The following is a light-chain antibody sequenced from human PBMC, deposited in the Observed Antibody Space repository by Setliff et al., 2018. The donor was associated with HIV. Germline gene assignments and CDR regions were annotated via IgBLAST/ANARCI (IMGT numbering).Light chain of an antibody. CDR3: SSYSSSSNPV. V-gene: IGLV2-14*03. CDR2: DVN. J-gene: IGLJ2*01. Sequence: QSALTQPASVSGSPGQSITTACTGTSSDIGGFSFVSWYQQHPGKAPKLIIYDVNTRPSGISDRFSGSKSGNEASLTISGLQAEDEAHYYCSSYSSSSNPVFGGGTKVTVL. CDR1: SSDIGGFSF.